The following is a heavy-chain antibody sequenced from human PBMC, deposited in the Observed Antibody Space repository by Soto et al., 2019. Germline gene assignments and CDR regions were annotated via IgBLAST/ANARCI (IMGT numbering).Heavy chain of an antibody. V-gene: IGHV4-59*08. D-gene: IGHD4-17*01. CDR1: GGSISSYY. Sequence: PSETLSLTCTVSGGSISSYYWSWIRQPPGKGLEWIGYIYYSGSTNYNPSLKSRVTISVDTSKNQFSLKLSSVTAADTAVYYCARRTYGDHRTACYYGMDVWGKGTTVTVSS. J-gene: IGHJ6*04. CDR3: ARRTYGDHRTACYYGMDV. CDR2: IYYSGST.